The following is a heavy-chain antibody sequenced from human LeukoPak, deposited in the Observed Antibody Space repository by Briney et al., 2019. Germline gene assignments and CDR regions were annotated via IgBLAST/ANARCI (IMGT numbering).Heavy chain of an antibody. V-gene: IGHV4-34*01. CDR1: GGSISSYY. D-gene: IGHD6-13*01. CDR3: ARRGIGSSWSYYYYYYMDV. J-gene: IGHJ6*03. Sequence: PSETLSLTCTVSGGSISSYYWSWIRQPPGKGLEWIGEINHSGSTNYNPSLKSRVTISVDTSKNQFSLKLSSVTAADTAVYYCARRGIGSSWSYYYYYYMDVWGKGTTVTISS. CDR2: INHSGST.